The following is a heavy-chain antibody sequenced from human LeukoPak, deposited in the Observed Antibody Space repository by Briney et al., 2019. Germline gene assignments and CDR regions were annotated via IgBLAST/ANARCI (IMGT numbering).Heavy chain of an antibody. V-gene: IGHV4-39*01. Sequence: PSETLSLTCTVSGGSISSSSYYWGWLRQPPGKGLEWIGSIYYSGSTYYNPSLKSRVTISVDTSKNQFSLKLSPVTAADTAVYYCARHWDTGYSSSLYYFDYWGQGTLVTVSS. D-gene: IGHD6-13*01. CDR3: ARHWDTGYSSSLYYFDY. CDR1: GGSISSSSYY. J-gene: IGHJ4*02. CDR2: IYYSGST.